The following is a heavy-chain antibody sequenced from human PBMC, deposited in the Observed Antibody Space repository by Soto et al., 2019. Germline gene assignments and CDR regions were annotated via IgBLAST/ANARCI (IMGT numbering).Heavy chain of an antibody. D-gene: IGHD3-22*01. Sequence: ASVKVSCKASGYTFTSYGISWVRQAPGQGLERMGGISAIFGKANYAQKFQGRVTMTTDKSTSTAYMELSSLRSEDTAVFYCARRVFFVIFVYYRPGASDYYYGMYVWGQGTTVTVSS. CDR2: ISAIFGKA. J-gene: IGHJ6*02. V-gene: IGHV1-18*01. CDR1: GYTFTSYG. CDR3: ARRVFFVIFVYYRPGASDYYYGMYV.